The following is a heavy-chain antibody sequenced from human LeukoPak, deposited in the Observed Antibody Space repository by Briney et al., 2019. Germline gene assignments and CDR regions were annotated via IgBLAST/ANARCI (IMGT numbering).Heavy chain of an antibody. CDR2: IIPILGIA. V-gene: IGHV1-69*04. CDR3: ASGLAPAARAYSFDY. Sequence: SSVKVSCKASGGTFSSYAISWVRQPPGQGLEWMGRIIPILGIANNAQKLQGRVTITADKSTSTASMELSSLRSEDTAVYYCASGLAPAARAYSFDYSGPGTLVTVSS. D-gene: IGHD2-2*01. J-gene: IGHJ4*02. CDR1: GGTFSSYA.